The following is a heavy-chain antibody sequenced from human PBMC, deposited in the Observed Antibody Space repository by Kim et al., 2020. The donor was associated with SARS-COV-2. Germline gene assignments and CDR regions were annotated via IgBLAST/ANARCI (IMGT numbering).Heavy chain of an antibody. J-gene: IGHJ2*01. D-gene: IGHD3-22*01. V-gene: IGHV1-69*13. CDR2: IIPISGTR. Sequence: SVKVSCKASRDSFRDYAINWVRQSHGQGLQWMGAIIPISGTRKYAPKFQGRVTITADESTGTAYLALSSLRSDDTAIYYCARDGCDSRGFPCYFDLWG. CDR1: RDSFRDYA. CDR3: ARDGCDSRGFPCYFDL.